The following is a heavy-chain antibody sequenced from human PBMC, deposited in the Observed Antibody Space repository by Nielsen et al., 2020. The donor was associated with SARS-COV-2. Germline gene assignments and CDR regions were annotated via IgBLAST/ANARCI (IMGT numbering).Heavy chain of an antibody. J-gene: IGHJ5*02. Sequence: SETLSLTCSVSGGSITTYYWSWIRQTPGKGLEWIGYIFYSGTAGYNPSLKSRVTISLDTSKNQFSLKVTSLTAADTAVYYCAREVYGDYGYWFDPWGQGTLVTVSS. CDR3: AREVYGDYGYWFDP. CDR1: GGSITTYY. V-gene: IGHV4-59*01. CDR2: IFYSGTA. D-gene: IGHD4-17*01.